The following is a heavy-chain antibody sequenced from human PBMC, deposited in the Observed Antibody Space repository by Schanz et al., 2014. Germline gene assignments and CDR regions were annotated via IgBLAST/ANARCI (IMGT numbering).Heavy chain of an antibody. CDR2: IYDGGST. D-gene: IGHD4-17*01. Sequence: QVQLQESGPGLVKPSQTLSLTCTVSGGSISSGGYYWSWIRQHPGKGLEWIGYIYDGGSTYYNPSLKSRGTISVDTSKNQFSLKLTSVTAVDTAVYYCAGMATVTYFDFWGQGALVTVSS. V-gene: IGHV4-31*03. J-gene: IGHJ4*02. CDR3: AGMATVTYFDF. CDR1: GGSISSGGYY.